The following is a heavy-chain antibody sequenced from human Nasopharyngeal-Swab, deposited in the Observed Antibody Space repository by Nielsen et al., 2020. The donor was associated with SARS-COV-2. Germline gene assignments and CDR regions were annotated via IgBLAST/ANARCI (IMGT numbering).Heavy chain of an antibody. CDR3: ARARRPSSMVRHRLNWFDP. J-gene: IGHJ5*02. D-gene: IGHD3-10*01. V-gene: IGHV4-34*01. CDR1: GGSFSGYS. CDR2: INHSGST. Sequence: SETLSLTCAVYGGSFSGYSWSWIRKRPGKGLEWIGEINHSGSTNYNPSLKSRVTISVDTSKNQFSLKLSSVSVADTAVYYCARARRPSSMVRHRLNWFDPWGQGTLVTVSS.